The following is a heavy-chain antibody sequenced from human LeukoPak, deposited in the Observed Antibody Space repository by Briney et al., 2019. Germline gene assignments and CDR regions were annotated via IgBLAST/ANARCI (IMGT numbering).Heavy chain of an antibody. V-gene: IGHV4-59*08. CDR2: VHYSGDT. CDR3: ARASAVAQVGGYSYHPLDV. D-gene: IGHD5-18*01. Sequence: PSETLSPTCTVSDDSVSSHYWNWMRQPPGKGLEFIGWVHYSGDTDYNPSLKSRVTISLDTSDDQFALKVKSVTAADTAVYYCARASAVAQVGGYSYHPLDVWGQGTTVTVSS. J-gene: IGHJ6*02. CDR1: DDSVSSHY.